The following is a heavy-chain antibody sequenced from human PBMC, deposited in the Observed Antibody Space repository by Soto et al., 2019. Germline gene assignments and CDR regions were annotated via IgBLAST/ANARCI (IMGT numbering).Heavy chain of an antibody. CDR1: RYTFTRHG. CDR3: ARLLTEGATYREDAFDL. CDR2: ISTFNGKT. V-gene: IGHV1-18*01. Sequence: QIQLMQSGGDVKTPGASLKVSCTTSRYTFTRHGIAWVRQAPGQGLEWMGWISTFNGKTDYAQKFQGRVTMTADTITSTVHMELRSVRSDETGVYYCARLLTEGATYREDAFDLWGPGTKVTVSS. D-gene: IGHD3-9*01. J-gene: IGHJ3*01.